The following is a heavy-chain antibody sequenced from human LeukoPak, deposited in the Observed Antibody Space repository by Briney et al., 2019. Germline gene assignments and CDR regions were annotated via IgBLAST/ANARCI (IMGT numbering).Heavy chain of an antibody. CDR1: GFNCGAYW. V-gene: IGHV3-7*01. Sequence: GGSLRLSCASSGFNCGAYWMSWVRQAPGKGLEWVATIKQDESEKYYVDSVKGRFTISRDNAKNSLYLQMNSLRAEDTAVYYCARPYSISWELDSWGQGTLVTVSS. CDR3: ARPYSISWELDS. D-gene: IGHD6-13*01. CDR2: IKQDESEK. J-gene: IGHJ5*01.